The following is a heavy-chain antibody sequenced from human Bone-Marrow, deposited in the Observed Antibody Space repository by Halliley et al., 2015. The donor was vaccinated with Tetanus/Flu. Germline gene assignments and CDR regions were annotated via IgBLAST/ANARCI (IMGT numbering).Heavy chain of an antibody. CDR1: GFPFSSYS. CDR2: IWSDGTTE. CDR3: AREGSVTGMRSFDH. Sequence: SLRLSCAASGFPFSSYSMHWVRQAPGKGPEWVAAIWSDGTTEHYADSVKGRFTISRDTSNNKVHLQMSSLGGEDTGVYYCAREGSVTGMRSFDHWGQGSLVTVSS. D-gene: IGHD6-19*01. V-gene: IGHV3-33*01. J-gene: IGHJ4*02.